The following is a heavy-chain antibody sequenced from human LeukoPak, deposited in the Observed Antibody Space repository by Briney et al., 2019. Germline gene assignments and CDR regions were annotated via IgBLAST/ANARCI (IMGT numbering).Heavy chain of an antibody. CDR1: GYTFTSYA. V-gene: IGHV1-3*01. CDR3: ARVGRRQQLVVTYFDY. CDR2: INAGNGNT. Sequence: ASVKVSCKASGYTFTSYAMHWVRQAPGQRLEWMGWINAGNGNTKYSQKFQGRVTITRDTSASTAYMELSSLRSEDTAVYYCARVGRRQQLVVTYFDYWGQGTLVTVSS. J-gene: IGHJ4*02. D-gene: IGHD6-13*01.